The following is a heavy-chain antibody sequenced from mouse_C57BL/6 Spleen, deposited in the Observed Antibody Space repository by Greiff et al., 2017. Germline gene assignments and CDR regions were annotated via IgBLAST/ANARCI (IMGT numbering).Heavy chain of an antibody. CDR1: GFTFSSYA. D-gene: IGHD4-1*01. CDR2: ISDGGSYT. V-gene: IGHV5-4*01. Sequence: EVLLVESGGGLVKPGGSLKLSCAASGFTFSSYAMSWVRRTPEKRLEWVATISDGGSYTYYPDNVKGRFTISRDNAKNNLYLQMSHLKSEDTAMYYCARDPNWDWYFDVWGTGTTVTVSS. J-gene: IGHJ1*03. CDR3: ARDPNWDWYFDV.